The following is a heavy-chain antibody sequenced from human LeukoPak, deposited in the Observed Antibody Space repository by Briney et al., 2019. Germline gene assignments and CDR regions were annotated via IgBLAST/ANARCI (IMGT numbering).Heavy chain of an antibody. CDR3: AKDVDDFGDYVLDH. Sequence: GGSLRLSCAASGFTFGDYAMHWVRQAPGKGLEWLSLISGGGASTDYAESLKGRVAISRDNSKNSLSLQMNSLRAEDTALYYCAKDVDDFGDYVLDHWGQGTLVTVSS. V-gene: IGHV3-43*02. J-gene: IGHJ4*02. D-gene: IGHD4-17*01. CDR2: ISGGGAST. CDR1: GFTFGDYA.